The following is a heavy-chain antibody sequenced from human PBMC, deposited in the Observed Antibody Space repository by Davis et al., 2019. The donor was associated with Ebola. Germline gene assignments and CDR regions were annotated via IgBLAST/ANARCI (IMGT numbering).Heavy chain of an antibody. Sequence: ASVKVSCKASGYTFTGYYIHWVRQTPGQGLEWMGIINPGGGSTTYSQKFQGRVTMTRDRSTSTVDMELSSLISDDTAVYYCARDRGTMVRGQYGMDVWGTGTTVIVSS. J-gene: IGHJ6*04. D-gene: IGHD3-10*01. CDR3: ARDRGTMVRGQYGMDV. CDR1: GYTFTGYY. V-gene: IGHV1-46*01. CDR2: INPGGGST.